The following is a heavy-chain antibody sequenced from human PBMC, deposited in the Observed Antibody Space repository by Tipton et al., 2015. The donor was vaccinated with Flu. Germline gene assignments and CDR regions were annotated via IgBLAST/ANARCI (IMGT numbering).Heavy chain of an antibody. CDR2: INHSGST. D-gene: IGHD2-2*02. Sequence: TLSLTCAVYGGSFSGYYWSWIRQPPGKGLEWIGEINHSGSTNYNPSLKSRVTISVDTSKNQFSLKLSSVTAADTAVYYCARLGYCSSTSCYKRRPFDCWGQGTLVTVSS. V-gene: IGHV4-34*01. CDR1: GGSFSGYY. CDR3: ARLGYCSSTSCYKRRPFDC. J-gene: IGHJ4*02.